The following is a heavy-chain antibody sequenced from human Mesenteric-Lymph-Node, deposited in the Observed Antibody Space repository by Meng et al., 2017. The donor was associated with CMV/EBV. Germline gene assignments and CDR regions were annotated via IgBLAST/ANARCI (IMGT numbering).Heavy chain of an antibody. J-gene: IGHJ4*02. CDR3: ATLGYCSGGSCYQDY. CDR1: GSSFATHW. V-gene: IGHV5-51*01. D-gene: IGHD2-15*01. CDR2: IYPRDSDT. Sequence: GESLKISCRDSGSSFATHWIAWVRQMPGKGLEWMGIIYPRDSDTRYSPSFQGQVTISADKSISTAYLQWSSLKASDTAMYYCATLGYCSGGSCYQDYWGQGTLVTVSS.